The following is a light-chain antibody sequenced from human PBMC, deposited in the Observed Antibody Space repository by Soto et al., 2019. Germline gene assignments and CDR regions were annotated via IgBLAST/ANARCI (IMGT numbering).Light chain of an antibody. CDR2: DDR. J-gene: IGLJ1*01. Sequence: SYELTQPPSVSVAPGQTARITCGGNSIGSKSAHWYQQKPGQAPVLVVYDDRDRPSGIPERLSGSNSENTATLTISRVEAGDEADYYCQVWDISTDPNYVFGPGTKVTVL. CDR3: QVWDISTDPNYV. CDR1: SIGSKS. V-gene: IGLV3-21*02.